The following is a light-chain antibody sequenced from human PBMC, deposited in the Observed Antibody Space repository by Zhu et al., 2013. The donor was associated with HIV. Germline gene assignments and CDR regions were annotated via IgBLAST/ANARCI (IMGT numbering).Light chain of an antibody. CDR2: EVT. CDR1: SSDVGTYNL. CDR3: SSFSETTTLVV. J-gene: IGLJ2*01. Sequence: QSALTQSASVSGSPGQAITISCTGTSSDVGTYNLVSWYQQHPGKGPKLIVFEVTKRPSGVSNRFSGSKSGNTASLTISGLQAEDEADYYCSSFSETTTLVVFGGGTKLTVL. V-gene: IGLV2-14*02.